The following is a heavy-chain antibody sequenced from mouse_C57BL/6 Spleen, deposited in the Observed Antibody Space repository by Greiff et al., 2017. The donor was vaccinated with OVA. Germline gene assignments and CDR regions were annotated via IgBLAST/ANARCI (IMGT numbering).Heavy chain of an antibody. CDR2: IDPSDSET. V-gene: IGHV1-52*01. J-gene: IGHJ1*03. Sequence: QVQLQQPGAELVRPGSSVKLSCKASGYTFTSYWMHWVKQRPIQGLEWIGNIDPSDSETHYNQKFKDKATLTVDTSSSTAYMQLRSLTSEDSAVYYCAREANYGSSPYWYFDVWGTGTTVTVSS. D-gene: IGHD1-1*01. CDR1: GYTFTSYW. CDR3: AREANYGSSPYWYFDV.